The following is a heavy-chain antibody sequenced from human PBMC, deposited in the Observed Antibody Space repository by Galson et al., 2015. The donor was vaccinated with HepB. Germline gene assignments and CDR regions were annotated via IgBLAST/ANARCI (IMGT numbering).Heavy chain of an antibody. J-gene: IGHJ5*01. Sequence: TVSGGSISSNNYYWGWIRQPPGKGLEWIGTIYYSGSTYYNPSLKSRVTISVDTSKNQFSLKLSSVTAADTALYFCARGGVLPGAFDSWGQGTLVTVSS. V-gene: IGHV4-39*01. D-gene: IGHD2-2*01. CDR1: GGSISSNNYY. CDR2: IYYSGST. CDR3: ARGGVLPGAFDS.